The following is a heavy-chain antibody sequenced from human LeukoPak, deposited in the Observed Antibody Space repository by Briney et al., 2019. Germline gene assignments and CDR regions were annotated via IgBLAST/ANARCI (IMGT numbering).Heavy chain of an antibody. J-gene: IGHJ4*02. CDR3: ASLGHDTSGYSPW. Sequence: PSETLSLTCTVSGGSISSYYWSWIRQPPGKGLEWIGYMYYRGSTNYNPSFKSRVTMSVDTSENQFSLKLRSVTAADTAVYYCASLGHDTSGYSPWWGQGTLVTVSS. V-gene: IGHV4-59*01. CDR2: MYYRGST. D-gene: IGHD3-22*01. CDR1: GGSISSYY.